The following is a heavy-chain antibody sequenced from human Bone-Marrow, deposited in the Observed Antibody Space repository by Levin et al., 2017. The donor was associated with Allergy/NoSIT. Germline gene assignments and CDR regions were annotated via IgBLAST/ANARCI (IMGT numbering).Heavy chain of an antibody. CDR1: DNSFNSNG. CDR3: AKEMEYCSGGSCYMVMDV. Sequence: GESLKISCTASDNSFNSNGIVWVRQAPGQGLEWMAWISHQNGNTNYAEKFQDRVPVTTDTSTTTVYMELRSLRSDDTAVYYCAKEMEYCSGGSCYMVMDVWGQGTAVTVSS. J-gene: IGHJ6*02. V-gene: IGHV1-18*01. CDR2: ISHQNGNT. D-gene: IGHD2-15*01.